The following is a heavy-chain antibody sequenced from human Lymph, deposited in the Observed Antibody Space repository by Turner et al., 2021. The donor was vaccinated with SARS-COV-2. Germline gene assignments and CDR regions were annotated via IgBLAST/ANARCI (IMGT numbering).Heavy chain of an antibody. D-gene: IGHD3-10*01. Sequence: QVQLVESGGGVVQPGRSLRLSWAASGFTSSTYAIHWVRQAAGKGLEWVSVISYDGSNKYYADSVKGRFTISRDNSKNTLYLQMNSLRAEDTAVYYCARYGSGGYFYYGLDVWGQGTTVTVSS. CDR1: GFTSSTYA. CDR3: ARYGSGGYFYYGLDV. CDR2: ISYDGSNK. J-gene: IGHJ6*02. V-gene: IGHV3-30*04.